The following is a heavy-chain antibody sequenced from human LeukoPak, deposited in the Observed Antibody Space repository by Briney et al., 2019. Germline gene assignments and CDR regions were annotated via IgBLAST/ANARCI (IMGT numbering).Heavy chain of an antibody. CDR3: ARGTRISYYGSGSYYKD. D-gene: IGHD3-10*01. Sequence: GASVKVSCKASGYTFTGYHMHWVRQAPGQGLEWMGWINPNSGGTNYAQKFQGRVTMTRDTSISTAYMELSRLRSDDTAVYYCARGTRISYYGSGSYYKDWGQGTLVTVSS. J-gene: IGHJ4*02. V-gene: IGHV1-2*02. CDR1: GYTFTGYH. CDR2: INPNSGGT.